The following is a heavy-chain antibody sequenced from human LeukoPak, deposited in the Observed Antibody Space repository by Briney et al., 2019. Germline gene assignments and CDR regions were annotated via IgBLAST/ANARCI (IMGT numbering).Heavy chain of an antibody. D-gene: IGHD5-12*01. CDR1: GFSFSTYA. Sequence: PGWSLRLSCAASGFSFSTYAMHWVRQAPGKGLEWVAVVSHDTRTKYYTDSLKGRFTISRDNSKNTLYLQMNGLGTDDTAVYYCARAIVGTENFDYWGQGTLVTVSS. J-gene: IGHJ4*02. CDR2: VSHDTRTK. V-gene: IGHV3-30*10. CDR3: ARAIVGTENFDY.